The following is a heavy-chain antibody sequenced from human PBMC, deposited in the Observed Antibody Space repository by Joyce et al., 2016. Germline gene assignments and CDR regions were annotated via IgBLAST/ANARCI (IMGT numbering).Heavy chain of an antibody. CDR1: GFTFSRYP. Sequence: DVLLLESGGGLVQPGGSLRLSCAASGFTFSRYPMTWVRQAPGKRLEWVSSISNGGGTTYYADSVKGRFTISRDNSENTLYLQMNSLRAEDTGVYFCARRLTAYLDYWGQGSLVTVS. V-gene: IGHV3-23*01. CDR3: ARRLTAYLDY. CDR2: ISNGGGTT. J-gene: IGHJ4*02. D-gene: IGHD3-9*01.